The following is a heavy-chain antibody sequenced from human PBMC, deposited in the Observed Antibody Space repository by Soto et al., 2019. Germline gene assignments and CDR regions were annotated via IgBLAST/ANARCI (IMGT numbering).Heavy chain of an antibody. D-gene: IGHD6-6*01. CDR2: IYYSGST. J-gene: IGHJ4*02. Sequence: QVQLQESGPGLVKPSQTLSLTCTVSGGSISSGDYYWSWLRQPPGKGLEWIGYIYYSGSTYYNPSLKSRVTISVDTSKNQFCLKLTSVTAADTAVYDCVREATIAARLDSWGQGTLVTVSS. CDR3: VREATIAARLDS. CDR1: GGSISSGDYY. V-gene: IGHV4-30-4*01.